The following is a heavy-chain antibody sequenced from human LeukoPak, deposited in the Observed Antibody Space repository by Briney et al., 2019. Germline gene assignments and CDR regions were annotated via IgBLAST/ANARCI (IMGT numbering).Heavy chain of an antibody. Sequence: GESLKISCKGSGYSFANYWIGWVRQMLGKGLEWMGIIYPGDSDTKYSPSFQGQVTISADKSISTAYLQSSSLKASDTAMYFCARLGTNFPFGYWGQGALVTVSS. V-gene: IGHV5-51*01. J-gene: IGHJ4*02. CDR3: ARLGTNFPFGY. CDR2: IYPGDSDT. D-gene: IGHD4/OR15-4a*01. CDR1: GYSFANYW.